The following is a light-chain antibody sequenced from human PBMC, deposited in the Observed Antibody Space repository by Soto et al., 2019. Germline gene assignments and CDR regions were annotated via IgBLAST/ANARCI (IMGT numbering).Light chain of an antibody. Sequence: QMKQSPSSLSANVGEKIIITCRASRDVGSDVSWYQQKPGQAPKLLIYAASNLYTGVPSRFSGSRSGTEFTLTISSLQPEDFASYYCLQDYGDSWTFGQGTKVDI. CDR3: LQDYGDSWT. CDR1: RDVGSD. V-gene: IGKV1-6*01. J-gene: IGKJ1*01. CDR2: AAS.